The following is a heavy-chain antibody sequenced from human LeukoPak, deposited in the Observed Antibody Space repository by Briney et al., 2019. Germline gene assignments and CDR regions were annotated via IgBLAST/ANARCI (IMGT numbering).Heavy chain of an antibody. V-gene: IGHV1-2*02. CDR1: GYTFTGYY. CDR2: INPNSGGT. Sequence: GASVTVSCKASGYTFTGYYMHWVRQAPGQGLERMGWINPNSGGTNYAQKFQGRVTMTRDTSISTAYMELSRLRSDDTAVYYCARDFSDSSGYYRFYYFDYWGQGTLVTVSS. J-gene: IGHJ4*02. CDR3: ARDFSDSSGYYRFYYFDY. D-gene: IGHD3-22*01.